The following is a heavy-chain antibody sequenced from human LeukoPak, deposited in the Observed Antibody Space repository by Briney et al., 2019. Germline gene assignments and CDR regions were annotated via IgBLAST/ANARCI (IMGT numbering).Heavy chain of an antibody. CDR2: VSFDGSDK. Sequence: PGGSLRLSCAASGFSFSGYAMHWVRQAPGKGLEWVAVVSFDGSDKYYSDSVKGRFTISRDNSKSTLYLQMNSLRPEDTAVFYCARTFWDKSNGYDYYFDYWGQGSLVTVSS. V-gene: IGHV3-30*04. D-gene: IGHD5-12*01. CDR1: GFSFSGYA. J-gene: IGHJ4*02. CDR3: ARTFWDKSNGYDYYFDY.